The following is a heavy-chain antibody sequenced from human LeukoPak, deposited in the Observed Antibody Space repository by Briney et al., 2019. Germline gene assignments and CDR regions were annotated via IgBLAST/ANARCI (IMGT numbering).Heavy chain of an antibody. J-gene: IGHJ4*01. D-gene: IGHD3-22*01. Sequence: GGSLRLSCGASGFTFSYHWMHWVRQVPGKGLVWVSRIDGGGSSTSYADSVKGRFSISRDNAKSTLYLQMSSLRAEDTAVYYCARGPGSSGGAYVGDYWGPATLVTVS. CDR1: GFTFSYHW. CDR3: ARGPGSSGGAYVGDY. CDR2: IDGGGSST. V-gene: IGHV3-74*01.